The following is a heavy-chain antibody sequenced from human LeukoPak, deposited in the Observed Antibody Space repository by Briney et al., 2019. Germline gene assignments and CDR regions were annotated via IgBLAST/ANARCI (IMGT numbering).Heavy chain of an antibody. CDR1: GFTFDDYA. CDR3: ARDAGQATPFDY. Sequence: GRSLRLSCAASGFTFDDYAMHWVRQAPGKGLVWVSLIRRDGTTSFAASVQGRFTISRDNARNTLYLQMNSLAAEDTAVYYCARDAGQATPFDYWGPGTLVTVSS. V-gene: IGHV3-74*01. D-gene: IGHD2-15*01. CDR2: IRRDGTT. J-gene: IGHJ4*02.